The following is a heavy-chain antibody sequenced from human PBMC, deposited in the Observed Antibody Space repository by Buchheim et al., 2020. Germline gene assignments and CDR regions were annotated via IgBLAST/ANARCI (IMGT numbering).Heavy chain of an antibody. J-gene: IGHJ4*02. Sequence: QVQLVESGGGVVQPGRSLRLSCGASGFTLTSYAMHWVRQAPGKGLEWVALISYDGRNEFDADSVKGRFTISRDESKNTLFLQMNSLRAEDTAVYYCAREGDGSSWSGLSLWGQGTL. CDR3: AREGDGSSWSGLSL. CDR2: ISYDGRNE. D-gene: IGHD6-13*01. CDR1: GFTLTSYA. V-gene: IGHV3-30*04.